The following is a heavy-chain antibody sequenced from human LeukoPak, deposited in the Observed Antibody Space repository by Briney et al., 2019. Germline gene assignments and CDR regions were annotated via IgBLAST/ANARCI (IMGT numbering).Heavy chain of an antibody. CDR1: GGSISSGGYS. Sequence: SETLSLTCAVSGGSISSGGYSWSWIRQPPGKGLEWIGYIYHSGSTYYNPPLKSRVTISVDRSKNQFSLKLSSVTAADTAVYYCARRVGIAVAEYYFDYWGQGTLVTVSS. CDR3: ARRVGIAVAEYYFDY. V-gene: IGHV4-30-2*01. D-gene: IGHD6-19*01. J-gene: IGHJ4*02. CDR2: IYHSGST.